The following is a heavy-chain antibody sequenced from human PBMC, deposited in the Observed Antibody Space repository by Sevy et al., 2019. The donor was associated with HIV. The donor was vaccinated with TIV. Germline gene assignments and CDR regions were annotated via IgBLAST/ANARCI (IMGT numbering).Heavy chain of an antibody. Sequence: GGSLRLSCAASGFTFSDYYMSWIRQAPGKGLEWVSYISSSSSYTNYADSVKDRFTISRDNAKNSLYLQMNSLRAEDTAVYYCARDYGDYIWGSYRLNWFDPWGQGTLVTVSS. J-gene: IGHJ5*02. CDR1: GFTFSDYY. V-gene: IGHV3-11*06. CDR3: ARDYGDYIWGSYRLNWFDP. CDR2: ISSSSSYT. D-gene: IGHD3-16*02.